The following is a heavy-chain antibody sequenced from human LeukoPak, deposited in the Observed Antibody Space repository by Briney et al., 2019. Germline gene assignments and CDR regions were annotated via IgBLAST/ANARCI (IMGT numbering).Heavy chain of an antibody. CDR2: IYTSGST. Sequence: SETLSLTCTASGVSISSGSYYWSWIRQPAGKGLEWIGRIYTSGSTNYNPSLKSRITISVDTSKNQFSLKLSSVTAADTAVYYCARGRAVAAAYYFDYWGQGTLVTVSS. CDR3: ARGRAVAAAYYFDY. CDR1: GVSISSGSYY. D-gene: IGHD6-19*01. J-gene: IGHJ4*02. V-gene: IGHV4-61*02.